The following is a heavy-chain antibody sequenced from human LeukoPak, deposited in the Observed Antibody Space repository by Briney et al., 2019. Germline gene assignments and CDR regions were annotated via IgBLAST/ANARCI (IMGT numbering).Heavy chain of an antibody. D-gene: IGHD3-22*01. CDR1: GYTLTDYY. CDR3: ARVGYYESSGYYEY. V-gene: IGHV1-2*06. J-gene: IGHJ4*02. Sequence: ASVKVSCKASGYTLTDYYMHWVRQAPGQGLEWMGRINPNSGGTNYARKFQGRVTMTRDTSISTVYMELSRLRSDDTAVYYCARVGYYESSGYYEYWGQGTLVTVSS. CDR2: INPNSGGT.